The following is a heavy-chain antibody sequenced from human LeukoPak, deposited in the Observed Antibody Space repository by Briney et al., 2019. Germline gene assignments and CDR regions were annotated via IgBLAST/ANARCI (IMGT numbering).Heavy chain of an antibody. CDR3: ARVEMATSY. J-gene: IGHJ4*02. D-gene: IGHD5-24*01. V-gene: IGHV4-61*02. CDR1: GGSISSGSYY. CDR2: IYTSGST. Sequence: PSETLSLTCIVSGGSISSGSYYWSWIRQPAGKGLEWNGRIYTSGSTNYNPSLKSRVTISVDTSKNQFSLKLSSVTVADTAVYYCARVEMATSYWGQGTLVTVSS.